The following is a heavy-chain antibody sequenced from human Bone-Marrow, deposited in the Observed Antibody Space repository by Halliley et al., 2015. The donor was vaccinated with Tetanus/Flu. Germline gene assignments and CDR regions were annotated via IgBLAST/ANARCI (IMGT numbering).Heavy chain of an antibody. CDR1: GGSISSGDYY. CDR3: ARAIVVLTANYFDY. CDR2: IFYSGST. V-gene: IGHV4-31*03. J-gene: IGHJ4*02. D-gene: IGHD2-21*02. Sequence: TLSLTCTVSGGSISSGDYYWSWIRQYPGKSLEWIGNIFYSGSTYYNPSLKSRLTISVDTSKNQFSLKLSSVTAADTAVYYCARAIVVLTANYFDYWGQGTLVTVSS.